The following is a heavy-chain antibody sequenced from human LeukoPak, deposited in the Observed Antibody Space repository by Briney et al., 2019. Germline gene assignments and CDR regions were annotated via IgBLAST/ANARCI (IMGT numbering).Heavy chain of an antibody. CDR2: IRYDGSNK. V-gene: IGHV3-30*02. CDR1: GFSFSNYG. CDR3: ARGMGGPDDEYSNYRWFDP. Sequence: PGGSLRLSCAASGFSFSNYGMHWVRQAPGKGLEWVTFIRYDGSNKYYADSVKGRFTISRDNFENTLHLQMNSLRAEDTAVYYCARGMGGPDDEYSNYRWFDPWGQGTLVTVSS. J-gene: IGHJ5*02. D-gene: IGHD4-11*01.